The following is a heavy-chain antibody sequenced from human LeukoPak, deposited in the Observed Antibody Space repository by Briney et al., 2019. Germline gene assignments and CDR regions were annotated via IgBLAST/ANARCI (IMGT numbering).Heavy chain of an antibody. CDR3: ARKCLRRWGGSKVTVDY. V-gene: IGHV1-8*01. Sequence: GASVKVSCKASGYTFTSYDINWVRQATGQGLEWMGLMNPNSGNTGYAQKFQGRVTMTRNTSISTAYMELSSLRSEDTAVYYCARKCLRRWGGSKVTVDYWGQGTLVTVSS. CDR1: GYTFTSYD. CDR2: MNPNSGNT. D-gene: IGHD4-17*01. J-gene: IGHJ4*02.